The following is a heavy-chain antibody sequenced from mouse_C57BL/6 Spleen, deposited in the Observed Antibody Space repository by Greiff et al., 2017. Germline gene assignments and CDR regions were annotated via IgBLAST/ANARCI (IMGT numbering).Heavy chain of an antibody. Sequence: VQLQQSGAELVRPGASVKLSCKASGYTFTDYYINWVKQRPGPGLEWIARIYPGSGNTYYNEKFKGKATLTAEKSSSTAYMQLSSLTSEDSAVYFCARRITTVVGYYFDYWGQGTTLTVSS. V-gene: IGHV1-76*01. D-gene: IGHD1-1*01. CDR2: IYPGSGNT. CDR3: ARRITTVVGYYFDY. CDR1: GYTFTDYY. J-gene: IGHJ2*01.